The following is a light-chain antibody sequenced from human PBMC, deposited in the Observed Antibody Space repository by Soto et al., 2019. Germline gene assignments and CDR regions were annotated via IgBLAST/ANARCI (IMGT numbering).Light chain of an antibody. V-gene: IGKV3-20*01. CDR1: QSVSSSY. Sequence: EIVLTQSPGTLSLSPGERDTLSCRASQSVSSSYVAWYQQKPGQAPRLLIYGASRRATGIPDRFSGSGSGTDFSLTISRLEPEDCAVDYCQQYGSSPRTFGEGTKVEIK. CDR2: GAS. J-gene: IGKJ1*01. CDR3: QQYGSSPRT.